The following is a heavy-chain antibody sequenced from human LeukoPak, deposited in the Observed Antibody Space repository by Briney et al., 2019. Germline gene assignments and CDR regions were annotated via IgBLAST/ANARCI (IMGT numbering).Heavy chain of an antibody. CDR3: ARGNYYGMDV. J-gene: IGHJ6*02. V-gene: IGHV3-74*01. Sequence: GGSLRLSCAASGFTFSNYWMHWVRQAPGKGLVWVSRINSDGTTTYYADSVKGRFTISRDNAKNTLYLQVNSLRAEDTAVYHCARGNYYGMDVWGQGTTVTVSS. CDR1: GFTFSNYW. CDR2: INSDGTTT.